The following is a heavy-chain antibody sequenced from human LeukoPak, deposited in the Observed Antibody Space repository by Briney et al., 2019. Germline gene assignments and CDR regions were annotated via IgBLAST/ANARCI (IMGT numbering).Heavy chain of an antibody. V-gene: IGHV1-69*05. D-gene: IGHD2-2*02. CDR1: AGTFSSYA. CDR2: IIPIFGTA. Sequence: ASVKVSCKASAGTFSSYAISWVRQAPGQGLEWMGGIIPIFGTANYAQKCQGRVTITTDESTSTAYMELSSLRSEDTDVYYCATCSSTSCYRGTDYWGQGTLVTVSS. CDR3: ATCSSTSCYRGTDY. J-gene: IGHJ4*02.